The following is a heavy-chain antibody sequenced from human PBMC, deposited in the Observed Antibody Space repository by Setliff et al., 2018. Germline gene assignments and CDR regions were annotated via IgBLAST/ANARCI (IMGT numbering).Heavy chain of an antibody. CDR2: VSYGGST. Sequence: SETLSLTCTVSGGPISSSNYYWSWLRQPPGKGLEWIGYVSYGGSTKYNPSLESRVTISLDAPKNQFSLKLTSVTAADTAVYYCARTGTTYYYSCMDVWGKGTTVTVSS. V-gene: IGHV4-61*05. CDR1: GGPISSSNYY. CDR3: ARTGTTYYYSCMDV. J-gene: IGHJ6*03. D-gene: IGHD3-22*01.